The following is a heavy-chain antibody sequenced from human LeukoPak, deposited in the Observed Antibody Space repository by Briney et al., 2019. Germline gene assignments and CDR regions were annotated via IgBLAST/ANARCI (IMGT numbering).Heavy chain of an antibody. J-gene: IGHJ4*02. CDR3: ARDGPWKSDY. Sequence: SETLSLTCTVSGGSVSSSYYWGWIRQPPGKGLEWIGSIYSGGNTCSNPSLASRVTISVDSSRSHFFLQLTSATAADTAVYFCARDGPWKSDYWGQGTLVTVSS. D-gene: IGHD1-1*01. V-gene: IGHV4-39*02. CDR2: IYSGGNT. CDR1: GGSVSSSYY.